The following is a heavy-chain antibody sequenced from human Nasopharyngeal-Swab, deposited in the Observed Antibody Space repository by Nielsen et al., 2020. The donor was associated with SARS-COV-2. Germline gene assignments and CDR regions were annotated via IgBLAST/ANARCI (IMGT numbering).Heavy chain of an antibody. CDR1: GFTVSSNF. CDR2: FKSGGGT. Sequence: GGSLRLSCVASGFTVSSNFVSWVRQAPGKGLEWVSLFKSGGGTFYADSVRGRFTISRDNSRNTVYLQMNSLRAEDTAVYYCARVRQSGAYFPFDSWGLGTLVTVSS. V-gene: IGHV3-53*01. J-gene: IGHJ4*02. D-gene: IGHD1-26*01. CDR3: ARVRQSGAYFPFDS.